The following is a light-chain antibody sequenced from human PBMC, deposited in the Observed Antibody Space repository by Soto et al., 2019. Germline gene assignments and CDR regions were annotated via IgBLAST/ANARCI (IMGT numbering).Light chain of an antibody. V-gene: IGKV1-5*03. Sequence: DIQMTQSPSTLSASVGDRVNITCRASQSINRWLAWYQERPGKAPKLLIYQPSRLQSGVPSRFSASGSRTEFTLTITSLQPDDSATYYCHQYDSYPYTFGRGTRLEI. CDR3: HQYDSYPYT. J-gene: IGKJ2*01. CDR1: QSINRW. CDR2: QPS.